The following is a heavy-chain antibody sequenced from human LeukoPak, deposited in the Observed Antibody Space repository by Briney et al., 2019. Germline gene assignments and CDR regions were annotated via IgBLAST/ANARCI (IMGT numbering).Heavy chain of an antibody. D-gene: IGHD6-13*01. Sequence: ASVKVSCKASGYTLTSYDINWVRQATGQGLEWMGWMNPNSGNTGYAQKFQGRVTMTRNTSISTAYMELSSLRSEDTAVYYCARGIRVRAAAAYYYYYMDVWGKGTTVTVSS. J-gene: IGHJ6*03. CDR3: ARGIRVRAAAAYYYYYMDV. V-gene: IGHV1-8*01. CDR2: MNPNSGNT. CDR1: GYTLTSYD.